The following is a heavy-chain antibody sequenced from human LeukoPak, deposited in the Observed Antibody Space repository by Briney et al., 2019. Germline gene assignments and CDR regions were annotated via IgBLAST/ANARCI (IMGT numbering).Heavy chain of an antibody. CDR2: IYHSGST. CDR3: ARQALGIRGYYFDY. Sequence: SGTLSLTCAVSGGSISSSNRWSWVRQPPGKGLEWIGEIYHSGSTNYNPSLKSRVTISVDKSKNQFSLKLSSVTAAGTAVYYCARQALGIRGYYFDYWGQGTLVTVSS. D-gene: IGHD7-27*01. J-gene: IGHJ4*02. CDR1: GGSISSSNR. V-gene: IGHV4-4*02.